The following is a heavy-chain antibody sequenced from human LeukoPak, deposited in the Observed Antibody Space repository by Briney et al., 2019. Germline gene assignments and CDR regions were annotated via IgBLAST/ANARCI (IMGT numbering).Heavy chain of an antibody. V-gene: IGHV3-23*01. CDR3: ARRSTSTRHFDY. D-gene: IGHD2-2*01. CDR2: IGGSGVST. CDR1: GFTFSAYG. J-gene: IGHJ4*02. Sequence: GGSLKLSCAASGFTFSAYGMSWVRQAPSKGLEWVSAIGGSGVSTYYADSVKGRFTISRDNSKNTLYLQVNSLRAGDTAVYYCARRSTSTRHFDYWGQGTLVTVSS.